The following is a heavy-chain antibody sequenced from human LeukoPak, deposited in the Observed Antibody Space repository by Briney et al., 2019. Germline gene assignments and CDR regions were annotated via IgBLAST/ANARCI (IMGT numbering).Heavy chain of an antibody. D-gene: IGHD5-24*01. CDR2: IRYDGSNK. CDR3: AREGGGEMATRFDY. V-gene: IGHV3-30*02. CDR1: GFTFSSYG. J-gene: IGHJ4*02. Sequence: GGSLRLSCAASGFTFSSYGMHWVRQAPGKGLEWVAFIRYDGSNKYYADSVKGRFTISRDNSKNTLYLQMNGLRAEDTAVYYCAREGGGEMATRFDYWGQGTLVTVSS.